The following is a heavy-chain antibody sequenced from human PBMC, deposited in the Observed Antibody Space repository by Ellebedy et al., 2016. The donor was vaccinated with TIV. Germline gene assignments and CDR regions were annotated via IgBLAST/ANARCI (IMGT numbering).Heavy chain of an antibody. J-gene: IGHJ4*02. Sequence: ASVKVSCKASGYTFTTYAMHWVRQAPGQRLEWMGWINAGNGNTKYSQKFQGRVTITRDTSASTAYMELSSLRAEDMAVYYCAKSRWLQPDYDYWGQGTLVTVSS. CDR2: INAGNGNT. D-gene: IGHD5-24*01. V-gene: IGHV1-3*03. CDR3: AKSRWLQPDYDY. CDR1: GYTFTTYA.